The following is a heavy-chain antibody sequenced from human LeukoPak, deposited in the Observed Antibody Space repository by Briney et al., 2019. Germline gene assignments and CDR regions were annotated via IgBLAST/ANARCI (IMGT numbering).Heavy chain of an antibody. CDR3: ASRSGFDNCFDP. D-gene: IGHD6-25*01. J-gene: IGHJ5*02. Sequence: PSETLSLTCTVSGGSISSYYWSWIRQPPGKGLEWIGYIYYSVTTNYNPSLKSRVTISVDTSKNQFSLKLSSVTAADTAVYYCASRSGFDNCFDPWGQGTLVTVSS. V-gene: IGHV4-59*01. CDR1: GGSISSYY. CDR2: IYYSVTT.